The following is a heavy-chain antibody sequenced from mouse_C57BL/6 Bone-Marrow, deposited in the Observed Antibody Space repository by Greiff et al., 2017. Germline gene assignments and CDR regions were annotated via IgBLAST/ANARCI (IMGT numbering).Heavy chain of an antibody. CDR2: IYPGSGNT. J-gene: IGHJ1*03. V-gene: IGHV1-76*01. CDR1: GYTFTDYY. Sequence: QVQLKESGAELVRPGASVKLSCKASGYTFTDYYINWVKQRPGQGLEWIARIYPGSGNTYYNEKFKGKATLTAEKSSSTAYMQLSSLTSEDSAVYFCTREGTTVVERYFDVWGTGTTVTVSS. D-gene: IGHD1-1*01. CDR3: TREGTTVVERYFDV.